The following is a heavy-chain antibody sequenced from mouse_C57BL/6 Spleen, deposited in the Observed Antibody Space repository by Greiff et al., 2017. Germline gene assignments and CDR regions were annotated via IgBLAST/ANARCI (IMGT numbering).Heavy chain of an antibody. J-gene: IGHJ2*01. Sequence: QVQLQQPGAELVRPGSSVKLSCKASGYTFTSYWMHWVKQRPIQGLEWIGNIDPSDSETHYNQKFKDKATLTVDKSSSTDYMQLSSLPSEDSAVDYCARENYYGSSYYFDDWGQGATLTVSS. V-gene: IGHV1-52*01. CDR3: ARENYYGSSYYFDD. D-gene: IGHD1-1*01. CDR1: GYTFTSYW. CDR2: IDPSDSET.